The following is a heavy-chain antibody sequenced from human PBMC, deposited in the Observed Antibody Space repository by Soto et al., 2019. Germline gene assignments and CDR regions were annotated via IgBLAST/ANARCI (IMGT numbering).Heavy chain of an antibody. Sequence: VQLLESGGGLIQPGGSLSLSCAASGFTFSYGIHWLRQAPGKGLEWVAYISYDSSNKFYGDSVKGRFTISRDNSKNTQFLQMNSLRAEYTAVYYCAKLVIGYCSGNTCDDYWGQGTLVAVSS. CDR3: AKLVIGYCSGNTCDDY. CDR1: GFTFSYG. J-gene: IGHJ4*02. CDR2: ISYDSSNK. D-gene: IGHD2-15*01. V-gene: IGHV3-30*18.